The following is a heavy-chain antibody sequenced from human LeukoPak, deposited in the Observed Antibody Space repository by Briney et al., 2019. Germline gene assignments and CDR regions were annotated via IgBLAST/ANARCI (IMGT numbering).Heavy chain of an antibody. CDR3: ARDRHSGGSLVYFDY. CDR2: ISDSGIST. D-gene: IGHD1-26*01. J-gene: IGHJ4*02. V-gene: IGHV3-23*01. Sequence: GGSLRLSCAASGFTFTSYAMSWVRQAPGKGLEWVSTISDSGISTYYADSVKGRFTISRDNSKDTLYLQMNSLRAEDTAVYYCARDRHSGGSLVYFDYWGQGTLVTVSS. CDR1: GFTFTSYA.